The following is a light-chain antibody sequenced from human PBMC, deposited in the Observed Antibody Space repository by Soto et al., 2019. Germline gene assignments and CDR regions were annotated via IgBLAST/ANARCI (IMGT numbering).Light chain of an antibody. Sequence: QSALTQPASVSGSPGQSITISCTGTSSDVGGYNYVSWYQQHPGKAPKLMIYEVSNRPLGVSDRFSGSKSGNTASLAISGLQAEDEADYYCSSFTTSSTLVYVFGTGTKVTVL. CDR3: SSFTTSSTLVYV. J-gene: IGLJ1*01. CDR1: SSDVGGYNY. CDR2: EVS. V-gene: IGLV2-14*01.